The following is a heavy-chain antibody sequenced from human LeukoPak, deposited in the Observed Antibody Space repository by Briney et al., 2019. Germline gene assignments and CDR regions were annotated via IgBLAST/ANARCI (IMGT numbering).Heavy chain of an antibody. CDR3: ARTVVPAAIDAFDI. CDR1: GGTFSSYA. J-gene: IGHJ3*02. Sequence: EASVKVSCKASGGTFSSYAISWVRQAPGQGLEWMGGIIPIFGTANYAQKFQGRVTITTDESTSTAYMELSSLRSEDTAVYYCARTVVPAAIDAFDIWGQGTMVTVSS. D-gene: IGHD2-2*02. V-gene: IGHV1-69*05. CDR2: IIPIFGTA.